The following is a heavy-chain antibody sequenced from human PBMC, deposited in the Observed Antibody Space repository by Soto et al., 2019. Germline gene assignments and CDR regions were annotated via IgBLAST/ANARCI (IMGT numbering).Heavy chain of an antibody. CDR1: GYTFTSYA. J-gene: IGHJ6*02. CDR2: INAGNGNT. V-gene: IGHV1-3*01. CDR3: ATPLGYDSSGYYRSYYYGMDV. Sequence: GASVKVSCKASGYTFTSYAMHWVRQAPGQRLEWMGWINAGNGNTKYSQKFQGRVTITRDTSASTAYMELSSLRSEDTAVYYCATPLGYDSSGYYRSYYYGMDVWGQGTTVTVSS. D-gene: IGHD3-22*01.